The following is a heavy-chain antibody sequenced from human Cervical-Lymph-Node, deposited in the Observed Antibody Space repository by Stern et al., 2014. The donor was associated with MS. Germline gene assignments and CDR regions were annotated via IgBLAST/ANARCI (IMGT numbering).Heavy chain of an antibody. D-gene: IGHD2-15*01. V-gene: IGHV3-33*01. CDR2: IWYDGRNK. J-gene: IGHJ4*02. Sequence: VQLVQSGGGVVQPGRSLRLSCAASGFTFSSYGMHWVRQAPGKGLEWVAVIWYDGRNKSYADSVKGRFTISRDNSKNTLYLQMNSLRAEDTAVYYCARDRHDLGYCSGGSCYLPDYWGQGTLVTVSS. CDR1: GFTFSSYG. CDR3: ARDRHDLGYCSGGSCYLPDY.